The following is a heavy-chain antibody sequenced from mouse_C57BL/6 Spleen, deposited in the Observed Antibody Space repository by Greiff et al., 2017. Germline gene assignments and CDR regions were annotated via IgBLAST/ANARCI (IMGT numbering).Heavy chain of an antibody. D-gene: IGHD2-10*02. CDR1: GYAFSSSW. V-gene: IGHV1-82*01. Sequence: QVQLKESGPELVKPGASVKISCKASGYAFSSSWMNWVKQRPGKGLEWIGRIYPGAGDTNYNGKFKGKATLTADKSSSTAYMQLRSLTSEDSAVYFCAGYGNSYAMDYWGQGTSVTVSS. CDR3: AGYGNSYAMDY. CDR2: IYPGAGDT. J-gene: IGHJ4*01.